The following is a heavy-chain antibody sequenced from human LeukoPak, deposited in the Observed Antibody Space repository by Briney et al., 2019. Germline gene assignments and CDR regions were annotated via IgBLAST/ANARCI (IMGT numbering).Heavy chain of an antibody. D-gene: IGHD6-6*01. J-gene: IGHJ3*02. CDR2: ISSSSSYI. CDR1: GFTFSSYS. CDR3: ARDRDSSSTHDAFDI. V-gene: IGHV3-21*01. Sequence: GGSLRLSCAASGFTFSSYSMNWVRQAPGKGLVWVSSISSSSSYIYYADSVKGRFTISRDNAKNSLYLQMNSLRAEDTAVYYCARDRDSSSTHDAFDIWGQGTMVTVSS.